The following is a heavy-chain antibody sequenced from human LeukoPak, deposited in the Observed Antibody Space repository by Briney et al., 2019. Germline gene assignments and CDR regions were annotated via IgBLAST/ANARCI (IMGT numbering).Heavy chain of an antibody. Sequence: GGSLRLSCAASGFTFSSYGMHWVRQAPGKGLEWVAFIRYDGSNKYYADSVKGRFTISRDNSKNTLYLQMNSLRAEDTAVYCCAKDARVTMVRGVSYYFDYWGQGTLVTVSS. CDR2: IRYDGSNK. J-gene: IGHJ4*02. D-gene: IGHD3-10*01. CDR1: GFTFSSYG. V-gene: IGHV3-30*02. CDR3: AKDARVTMVRGVSYYFDY.